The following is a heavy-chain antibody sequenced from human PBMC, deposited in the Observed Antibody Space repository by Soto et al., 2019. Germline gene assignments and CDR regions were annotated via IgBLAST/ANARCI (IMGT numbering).Heavy chain of an antibody. CDR2: IYPADHET. CDR1: GYTFSNFW. CDR3: ARSPRSSPYFDY. V-gene: IGHV5-51*01. Sequence: PGESLKISCQCSGYTFSNFWIGWVRQLPGKGLEWMGIIYPADHETRYSPTFHGKGTISADKSINTAYPQWNSLEASDTAFYFCARSPRSSPYFDYWGQGALVTVSS. D-gene: IGHD6-13*01. J-gene: IGHJ4*01.